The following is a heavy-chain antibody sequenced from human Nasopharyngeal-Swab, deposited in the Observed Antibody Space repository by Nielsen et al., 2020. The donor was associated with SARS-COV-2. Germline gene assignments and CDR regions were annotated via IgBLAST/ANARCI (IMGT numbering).Heavy chain of an antibody. D-gene: IGHD3-10*01. V-gene: IGHV3-33*01. CDR1: GFTFSSYG. CDR2: LWYDGSNK. CDR3: ARAPDSSTYGLRY. J-gene: IGHJ4*02. Sequence: GESLKISCAASGFTFSSYGMHWVRQAPGKGLEWVAVLWYDGSNKYYADSVKGRFTISRDNSKNTLYLQMNSLRAEDTAVYYCARAPDSSTYGLRYWGLGTLVTVSS.